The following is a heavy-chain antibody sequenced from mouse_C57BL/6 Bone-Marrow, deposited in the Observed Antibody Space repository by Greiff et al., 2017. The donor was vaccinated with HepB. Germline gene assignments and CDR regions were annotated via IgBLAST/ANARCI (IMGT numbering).Heavy chain of an antibody. V-gene: IGHV1-82*01. CDR3: ARRQLRSAWFAY. J-gene: IGHJ3*01. CDR1: GYAFSSSW. CDR2: IYPGDGDT. D-gene: IGHD3-2*02. Sequence: LVEPGASVKISCKASGYAFSSSWMNWVKQRPGKGLEWIGRIYPGDGDTNYNGKFKGKATLTADKSSSTAYMQLSSLTSEDSAVYFCARRQLRSAWFAYWGQGTLVTVSA.